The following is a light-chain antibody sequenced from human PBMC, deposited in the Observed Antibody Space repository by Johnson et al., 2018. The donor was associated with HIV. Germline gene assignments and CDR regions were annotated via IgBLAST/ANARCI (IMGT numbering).Light chain of an antibody. CDR2: ENN. J-gene: IGLJ1*01. CDR3: GTWDNSLRAAGV. CDR1: SSNIGNNY. V-gene: IGLV1-51*02. Sequence: QSVLTQPPSVSAAPGQKVTISCSGSSSNIGNNYVSWYQQLPGAAPKLLIYENNKRPSGIPDRFSGSKSGKSATLAITGLQTGDEADYYCGTWDNSLRAAGVFGPGTKVTVL.